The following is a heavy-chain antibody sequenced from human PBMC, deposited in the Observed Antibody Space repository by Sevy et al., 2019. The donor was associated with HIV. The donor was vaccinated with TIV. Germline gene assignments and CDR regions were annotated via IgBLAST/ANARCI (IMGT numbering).Heavy chain of an antibody. Sequence: GGSLRLSCAASGFTFSSYAMHWVRQAPGKGLEWVAVISYDGSNKYYADSVKGRFTISRDNSKNTLHLQMNSLRAEDTAVYYCARERRSSLDGFDYWGQGTLVTVSS. CDR3: ARERRSSLDGFDY. V-gene: IGHV3-30-3*01. D-gene: IGHD6-13*01. CDR1: GFTFSSYA. CDR2: ISYDGSNK. J-gene: IGHJ4*02.